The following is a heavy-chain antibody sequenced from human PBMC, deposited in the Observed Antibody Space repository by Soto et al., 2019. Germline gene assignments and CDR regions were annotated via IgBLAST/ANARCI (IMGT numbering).Heavy chain of an antibody. D-gene: IGHD3-10*01. CDR2: LSGSGGTT. V-gene: IGHV3-23*01. CDR1: GVTFSNYA. CDR3: AKQRADYGSGADTFYFDS. Sequence: EVQLLESGGGLVQPGGSLRLSCTVSGVTFSNYAMNWVRQAPGKGLEWVSSLSGSGGTTYYADSVKGRFIISRENSKNTLYPLMNSLRAEDTALYYCAKQRADYGSGADTFYFDSWGQGALVTVSS. J-gene: IGHJ4*02.